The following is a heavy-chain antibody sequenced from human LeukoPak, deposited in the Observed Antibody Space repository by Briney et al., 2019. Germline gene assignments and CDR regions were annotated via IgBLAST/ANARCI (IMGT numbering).Heavy chain of an antibody. CDR2: IYPGDSDT. V-gene: IGHV5-51*01. CDR1: GYSFTSYW. J-gene: IGHJ4*02. D-gene: IGHD6-19*01. CDR3: ARLPFGDTSGWYSFDY. Sequence: GESLKISCKGSGYSFTSYWVGWVRQMPGKGLEWMGIIYPGDSDTRYGPSFQGQVTISADKSISTAYLQWSSLKASDTAMYYCARLPFGDTSGWYSFDYWGQGTLVTVSS.